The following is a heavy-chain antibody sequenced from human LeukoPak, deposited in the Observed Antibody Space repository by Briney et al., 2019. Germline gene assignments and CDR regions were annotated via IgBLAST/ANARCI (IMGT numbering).Heavy chain of an antibody. J-gene: IGHJ4*02. CDR2: ISYDGSNK. CDR3: AKALYNWNDGRDY. V-gene: IGHV3-30*18. Sequence: GGSLRLSCAASGFTFSSYGMHWVRQAPGKGLEGVAVISYDGSNKYYADSVKGRFTISRDNSKNTLYLQMNSLRAEDTAVYYCAKALYNWNDGRDYWGQGTLVTVSS. CDR1: GFTFSSYG. D-gene: IGHD1-20*01.